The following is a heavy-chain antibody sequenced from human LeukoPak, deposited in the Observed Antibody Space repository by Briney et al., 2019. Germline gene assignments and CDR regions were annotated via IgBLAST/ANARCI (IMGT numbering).Heavy chain of an antibody. Sequence: PGGSLRLSCAASGFTFSSYAMHWVRQAPGKGLEWVSSISSSSSYIYYADSVKGRFTISRDNAKNSLYLQMNSLRAEDTAVYYCARDYGLSGSPPLGYWGQGTLVTVSS. CDR2: ISSSSSYI. CDR1: GFTFSSYA. CDR3: ARDYGLSGSPPLGY. V-gene: IGHV3-21*01. D-gene: IGHD1-26*01. J-gene: IGHJ4*02.